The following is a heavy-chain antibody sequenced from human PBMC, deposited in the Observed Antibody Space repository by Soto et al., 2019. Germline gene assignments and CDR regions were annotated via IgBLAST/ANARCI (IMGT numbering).Heavy chain of an antibody. CDR2: ISSSSSYI. CDR3: ARDPTYYDILTGGRVQDDAFDI. V-gene: IGHV3-21*01. D-gene: IGHD3-9*01. J-gene: IGHJ3*02. Sequence: EVQLVESGGGLVKPGGSLRLSCAASGFTFSSYSMNWVRQAPGKGLEWVSSISSSSSYIYDADSVKGRFTISRDNAKNSLYLQMISLSAEDTAVYYCARDPTYYDILTGGRVQDDAFDIWGQGTMVTVSS. CDR1: GFTFSSYS.